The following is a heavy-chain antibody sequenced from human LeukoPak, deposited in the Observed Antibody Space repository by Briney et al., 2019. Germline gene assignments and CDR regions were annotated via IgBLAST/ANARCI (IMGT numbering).Heavy chain of an antibody. J-gene: IGHJ4*02. CDR3: AKSAYYDASGYYREYYFDY. Sequence: GGSLRLSCAASGFTFSSYWMNWVRQAPGKGLEWVSSISGSGGSTHYADSVKGRFTISRDKTKNTLYMQMNSLRAEDTAVYYCAKSAYYDASGYYREYYFDYWGQGTLVTVSS. CDR1: GFTFSSYW. V-gene: IGHV3-23*01. CDR2: ISGSGGST. D-gene: IGHD3-22*01.